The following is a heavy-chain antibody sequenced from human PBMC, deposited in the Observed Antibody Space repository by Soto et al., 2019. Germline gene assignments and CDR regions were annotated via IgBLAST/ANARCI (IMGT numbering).Heavy chain of an antibody. V-gene: IGHV3-21*01. CDR3: ARLPRASYYYYYMDV. CDR2: ISSSSSYI. CDR1: GFTFSSYS. J-gene: IGHJ6*03. Sequence: GESLKISCAASGFTFSSYSMNWVRQAPGKGLEWVSSISSSSSYIYYADSVKGRFTISRDNAKNSLYLQMNSLRAEDTAVYYCARLPRASYYYYYMDVWGKGTTVTVSS.